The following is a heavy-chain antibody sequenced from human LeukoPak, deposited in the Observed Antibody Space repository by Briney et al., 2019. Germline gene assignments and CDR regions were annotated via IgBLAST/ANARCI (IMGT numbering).Heavy chain of an antibody. V-gene: IGHV3-23*01. CDR3: APTGTNNYYYMDV. Sequence: PGGSLRLSCAASGFTFSSYAMSWVRQAPGKGLEWVSAISGSGGSTYYADSVKGRFTISRDNSKNTLYLQMNSLRAEDTAVYYCAPTGTNNYYYMDVWGKGTTVTVSS. CDR1: GFTFSSYA. J-gene: IGHJ6*03. D-gene: IGHD1-7*01. CDR2: ISGSGGST.